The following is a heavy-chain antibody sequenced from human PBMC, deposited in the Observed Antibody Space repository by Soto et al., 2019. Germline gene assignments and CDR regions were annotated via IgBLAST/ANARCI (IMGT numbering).Heavy chain of an antibody. CDR3: AAGHDFWSGYFGSDYLPPRRCRYAHYFDY. D-gene: IGHD3-3*01. CDR2: ISAYNGNT. Sequence: GASVKVSCKASGYTFTSYGISWVRQAPGQGLEWMGWISAYNGNTNYAQKLQDRVTMTRDTSTSTAYMELSSLRSEDTAVYYCAAGHDFWSGYFGSDYLPPRRCRYAHYFDYWAQVNLVTVSS. CDR1: GYTFTSYG. V-gene: IGHV1-18*01. J-gene: IGHJ4*02.